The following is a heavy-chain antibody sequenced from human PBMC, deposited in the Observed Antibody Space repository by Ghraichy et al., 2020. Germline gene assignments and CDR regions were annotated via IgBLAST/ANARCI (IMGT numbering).Heavy chain of an antibody. J-gene: IGHJ4*02. D-gene: IGHD2-2*01. CDR1: GGSISSSSYY. CDR2: IYYSGST. CDR3: ARWGDIVVVPAATFDY. Sequence: SETLSLTCTVSGGSISSSSYYWGWIRQPPGKGLEWIGSIYYSGSTYYNPSLKSRVTISVDTSKNQFSLKLSSVTAADTAVYYCARWGDIVVVPAATFDYWGQGTLVTVSS. V-gene: IGHV4-39*07.